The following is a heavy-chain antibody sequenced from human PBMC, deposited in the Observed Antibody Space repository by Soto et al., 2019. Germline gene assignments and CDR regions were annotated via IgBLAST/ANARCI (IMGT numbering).Heavy chain of an antibody. CDR1: GLTVSSNY. CDR3: ARDYYDTSHLLVFQH. CDR2: IYSGGST. Sequence: EVQLVESGGGLIQPGGYLRLSCAASGLTVSSNYMSWVRQAPGKGLEWVSVIYSGGSTYYADSVKGRFTISRDNSKNTLYLQMNSLRAEDTAVYYCARDYYDTSHLLVFQHWGRGTLVTVSS. J-gene: IGHJ1*01. D-gene: IGHD3-22*01. V-gene: IGHV3-53*01.